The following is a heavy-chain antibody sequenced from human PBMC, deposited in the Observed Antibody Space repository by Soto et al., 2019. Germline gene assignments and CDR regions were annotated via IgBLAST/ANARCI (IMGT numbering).Heavy chain of an antibody. Sequence: VQLVESGGDLVKPGGCLRLSRAASGITFTNAWMSWVRQAPGKGLEWVSYISSSSSYTNYADSVKGRFTISRDNAKNSLYLQMNSLRAEDTAVYYCASNYYDILTGYREFDYWGQGTLVTVSS. V-gene: IGHV3-11*06. J-gene: IGHJ4*02. CDR2: ISSSSSYT. D-gene: IGHD3-9*01. CDR1: GITFTNAW. CDR3: ASNYYDILTGYREFDY.